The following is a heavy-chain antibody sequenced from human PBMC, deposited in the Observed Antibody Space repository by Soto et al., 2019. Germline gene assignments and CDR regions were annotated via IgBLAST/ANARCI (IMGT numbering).Heavy chain of an antibody. CDR2: IKSKTEGGTX. V-gene: IGHV3-15*01. CDR3: ITDGPDARAY. CDR1: VFTFTDAW. Sequence: PGGSVRLSFAACVFTFTDAWMSWVRQAPGKGLEWVARIKSKTEGGTXDSATPVTXRFTMASDDSEXTLYLXMHSLKIEETAVYYCITDGPDARAYCGQGTQVTVS. J-gene: IGHJ4*02.